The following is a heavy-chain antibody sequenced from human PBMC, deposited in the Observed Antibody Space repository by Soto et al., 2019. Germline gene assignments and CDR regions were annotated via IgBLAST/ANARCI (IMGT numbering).Heavy chain of an antibody. CDR1: GFTFSSYA. J-gene: IGHJ4*02. V-gene: IGHV3-30-3*01. CDR2: ISYDGSNK. Sequence: ESGGGVVQPGRSLRLSCAASGFTFSSYAMHWVRQAPGKGLEWGAVISYDGSNKYYADSVKGRFTISRDNSKNTLYLQMNSLRAEDTAVYYCARDSSPLDYWGQGTLVTVSS. CDR3: ARDSSPLDY. D-gene: IGHD6-13*01.